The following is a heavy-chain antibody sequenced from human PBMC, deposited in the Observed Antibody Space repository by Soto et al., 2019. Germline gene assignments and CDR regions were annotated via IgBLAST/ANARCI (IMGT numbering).Heavy chain of an antibody. CDR1: GGSISSGDYY. CDR2: IYYSGST. V-gene: IGHV4-30-4*01. Sequence: SETLSLTCTVSGGSISSGDYYWSWIRQPPGKGLEWIGYIYYSGSTYYNPSLKSRVTISVDTSKNQFSLKLSSVTAADTAVYYCARIGNYYYGMDVWGQGTTVTAP. CDR3: ARIGNYYYGMDV. J-gene: IGHJ6*02.